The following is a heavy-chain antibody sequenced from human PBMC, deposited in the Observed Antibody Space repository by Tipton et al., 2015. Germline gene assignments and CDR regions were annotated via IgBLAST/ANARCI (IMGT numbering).Heavy chain of an antibody. V-gene: IGHV4-59*01. CDR2: IYYSGST. J-gene: IGHJ6*02. CDR1: GGSFSDYY. Sequence: TLSLTCTVSGGSFSDYYWSWIRQSPGEGLEWIGYIYYSGSTNCNPSLRSRVAISVDTSKNQFSLTLNSVTAADTAVYYCARDLEHGMDVWGHGTTVTVSS. D-gene: IGHD5-24*01. CDR3: ARDLEHGMDV.